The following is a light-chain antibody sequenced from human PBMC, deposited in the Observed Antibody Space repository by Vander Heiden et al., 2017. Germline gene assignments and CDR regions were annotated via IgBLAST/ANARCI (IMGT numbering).Light chain of an antibody. CDR1: QSVSSY. CDR3: QQDNNCPIT. Sequence: EIVMTQSPATLSVSPGQRVTLSCRASQSVSSYLAWYQQKPGQAPRLLIYGASTRATGIPARFSGSGSGTEFTLTIGSLQSEDFAVYYCQQDNNCPITFGGGTKVDIK. V-gene: IGKV3-15*01. CDR2: GAS. J-gene: IGKJ4*01.